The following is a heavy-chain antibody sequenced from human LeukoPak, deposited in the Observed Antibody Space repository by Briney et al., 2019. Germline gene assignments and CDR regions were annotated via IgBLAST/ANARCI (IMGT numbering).Heavy chain of an antibody. CDR3: AKGSASSGYPRDY. Sequence: GGSLRLSCAASGFTFTTYGMSWVRQAPGKGMEWVSGISSSGGNTYYADSVKGRFTISRDHSKSTLYLQMNSLRVEDTAVYYCAKGSASSGYPRDYWGQGTLVTVSS. D-gene: IGHD3-22*01. J-gene: IGHJ4*02. CDR1: GFTFTTYG. CDR2: ISSSGGNT. V-gene: IGHV3-23*01.